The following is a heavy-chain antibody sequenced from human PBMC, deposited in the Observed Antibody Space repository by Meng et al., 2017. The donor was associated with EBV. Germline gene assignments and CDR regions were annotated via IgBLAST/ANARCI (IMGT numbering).Heavy chain of an antibody. CDR1: GYTLRNYA. CDR3: ARGVEENGSHYPFDS. Sequence: QGQLWQSGSECKRTGASVKVSCKASGYTLRNYAINWMRQVPGQGLEWMGWINTYSGKATFAQGFTGRFVFSLDTPVTTAHLQISGLKTEDSAVYYCARGVEENGSHYPFDSWGQGTLVTVSS. D-gene: IGHD1-1*01. J-gene: IGHJ4*02. CDR2: INTYSGKA. V-gene: IGHV7-4-1*02.